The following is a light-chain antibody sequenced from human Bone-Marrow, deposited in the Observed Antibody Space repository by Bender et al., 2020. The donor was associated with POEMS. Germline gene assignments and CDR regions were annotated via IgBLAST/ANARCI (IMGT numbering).Light chain of an antibody. CDR3: CSYAGTSTYV. Sequence: QSALTQPASVSGSPGQSITISCTGTSSDVGSYNLVSWYHHHPGKAPKLMIYEVDKRPSGVSNRFSGSKSGNTASLIIFGLQAEDEGDYYCCSYAGTSTYVFGTGTKVTVL. CDR1: SSDVGSYNL. V-gene: IGLV2-23*02. J-gene: IGLJ1*01. CDR2: EVD.